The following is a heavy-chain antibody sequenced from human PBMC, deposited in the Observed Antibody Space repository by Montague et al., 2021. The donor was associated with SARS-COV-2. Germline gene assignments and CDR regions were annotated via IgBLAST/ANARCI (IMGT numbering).Heavy chain of an antibody. Sequence: SETLSLTCVVSGGAINSSNWWSWVRQPPGKGLEWIGEIYHWGSTNYNPPLKSRVTISIGKSTNQLSLKLSSVTAADTAVYYCARFLGFCSGAHCYSSGMDVWGQGTTVTVSS. CDR2: IYHWGST. V-gene: IGHV4-4*02. J-gene: IGHJ6*02. D-gene: IGHD2-15*01. CDR3: ARFLGFCSGAHCYSSGMDV. CDR1: GGAINSSNW.